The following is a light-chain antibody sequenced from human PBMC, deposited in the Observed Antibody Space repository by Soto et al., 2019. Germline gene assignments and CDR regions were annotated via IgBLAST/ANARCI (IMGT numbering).Light chain of an antibody. CDR1: SRDVGGYNY. CDR3: CSYAGSYSFYV. J-gene: IGLJ1*01. CDR2: DVS. Sequence: QSVLTQPRSVSGSPGQSVTISCTGTSRDVGGYNYVSWYQQHPGKAPKLMIYDVSKRPSGVPDRFSGSKSGNTASLTISGLQAEDEADYHCCSYAGSYSFYVFGTGTKVTVL. V-gene: IGLV2-11*01.